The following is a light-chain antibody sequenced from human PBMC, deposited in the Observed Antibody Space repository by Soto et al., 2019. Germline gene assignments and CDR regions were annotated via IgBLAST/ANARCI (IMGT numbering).Light chain of an antibody. J-gene: IGKJ5*01. Sequence: DIQMTQSPSSLSASVGDRVTMTCRASQSISSYLNWYQQKPGKAPNLLIYDASTLERGVPSRFSGTGSGTEFTLTIDRLQPDDFATYYCQQYHTSSITFGQGTRLEIK. CDR1: QSISSY. CDR3: QQYHTSSIT. V-gene: IGKV1-5*01. CDR2: DAS.